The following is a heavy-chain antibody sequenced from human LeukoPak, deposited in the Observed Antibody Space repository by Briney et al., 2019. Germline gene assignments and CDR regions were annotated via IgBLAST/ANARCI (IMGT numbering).Heavy chain of an antibody. CDR3: ARGRITMVRGVIFPFDY. V-gene: IGHV4-34*01. J-gene: IGHJ4*02. CDR2: INHSGST. CDR1: GGSFSGYY. Sequence: PSETLSLTCAVYGGSFSGYYWSWIRQPPGKGLEWIGEINHSGSTNYNPSLKSRVTISVDTSKNQFSLKLSSVTAADTAVYYCARGRITMVRGVIFPFDYWGQGTLVTVSS. D-gene: IGHD3-10*01.